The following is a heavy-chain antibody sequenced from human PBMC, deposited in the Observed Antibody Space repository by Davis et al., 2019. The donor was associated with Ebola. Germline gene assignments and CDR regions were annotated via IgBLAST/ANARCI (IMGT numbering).Heavy chain of an antibody. CDR2: ISGSGGST. D-gene: IGHD3-3*01. J-gene: IGHJ4*02. Sequence: PGGSLRLSCAASGFTFSSYAMSWVRQAPGKGLEWVSAISGSGGSTYYADSVKGRFTISRDNSKNTLYLQMNSLRAEDTAVYYCAKRAIFGVVGFRYYFDYWGQGTLVTVSS. V-gene: IGHV3-23*01. CDR3: AKRAIFGVVGFRYYFDY. CDR1: GFTFSSYA.